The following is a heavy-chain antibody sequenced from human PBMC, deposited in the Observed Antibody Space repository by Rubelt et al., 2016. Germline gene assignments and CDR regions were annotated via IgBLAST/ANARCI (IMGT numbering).Heavy chain of an antibody. J-gene: IGHJ4*02. D-gene: IGHD4-11*01. CDR3: ARRGGGINFSNPSLDY. Sequence: QPPGKGLEWIGAVYYNGNTYYNPSLKTRVTVYADTSKNQFFLRLLSVTAADTAVYYCARRGGGINFSNPSLDYWGQGTLVTVSS. CDR2: VYYNGNT. V-gene: IGHV4-39*01.